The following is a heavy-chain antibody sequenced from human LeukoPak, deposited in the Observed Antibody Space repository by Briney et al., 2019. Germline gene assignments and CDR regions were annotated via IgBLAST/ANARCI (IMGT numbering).Heavy chain of an antibody. J-gene: IGHJ3*02. V-gene: IGHV1-18*01. CDR1: GYTFTSYG. CDR2: ISAYNGNT. CDR3: ARERLVGWGDDACDI. Sequence: ASVKVSCKASGYTFTSYGISWVRQAPGQGLEWMGWISAYNGNTNYAQKLQGRVTMTTDTSTSTAYMELRSLRSDDTAVYYCARERLVGWGDDACDIWGQGTMVTVSS. D-gene: IGHD3-9*01.